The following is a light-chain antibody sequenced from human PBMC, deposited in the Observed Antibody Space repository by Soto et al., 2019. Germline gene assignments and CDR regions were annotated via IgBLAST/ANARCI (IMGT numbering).Light chain of an antibody. J-gene: IGKJ1*01. CDR1: QDISNY. CDR2: DAS. CDR3: QQYDNPWST. V-gene: IGKV1-33*01. Sequence: DIQMTQSPSSLSASVGDRVTITCQASQDISNYLNWYQQKPGKAPKLLIYDASNLETGVPSRFSGSGSGTDFTFTISSLQPEDIATYYCQQYDNPWSTFGQGTKVEIK.